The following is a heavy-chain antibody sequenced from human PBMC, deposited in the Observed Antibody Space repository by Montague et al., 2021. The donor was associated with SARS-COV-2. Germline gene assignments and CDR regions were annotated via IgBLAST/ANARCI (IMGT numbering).Heavy chain of an antibody. Sequence: SLRLSCAASRFTVSSNYMSWVRQAPGKGLEWVSVIYSGGSTYYADSVKGRFTISRDNSKNTLYLQMNSLRAEDTAVYYCARFGSVRGEDWFDPWGQGTLVTVSS. CDR3: ARFGSVRGEDWFDP. CDR1: RFTVSSNY. J-gene: IGHJ5*02. D-gene: IGHD3-10*01. CDR2: IYSGGST. V-gene: IGHV3-66*01.